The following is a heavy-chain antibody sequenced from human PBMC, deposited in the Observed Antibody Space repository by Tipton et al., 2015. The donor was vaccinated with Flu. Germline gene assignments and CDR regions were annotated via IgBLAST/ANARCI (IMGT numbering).Heavy chain of an antibody. CDR3: ARGPRLSVLGMVGDFDY. Sequence: TLSLTCTVSGGSISSGSYYWTWIRQPAGKGLEWIGRVYPSGSTYYNPSLKSRVTMSLDTSKNQFSLKLSSVIAADTAVYYCARGPRLSVLGMVGDFDYWGQGTLVTVSS. CDR1: GGSISSGSYY. V-gene: IGHV4-61*02. D-gene: IGHD3-10*02. CDR2: VYPSGST. J-gene: IGHJ4*02.